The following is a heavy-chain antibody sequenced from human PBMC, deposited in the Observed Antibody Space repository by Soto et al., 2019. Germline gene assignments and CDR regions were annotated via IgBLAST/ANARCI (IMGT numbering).Heavy chain of an antibody. D-gene: IGHD5-12*01. V-gene: IGHV3-48*02. CDR2: ISGSSNTI. Sequence: PGGSLRLSCAASGFTFTIYNMNWVRQAPGKGLESVSYISGSSNTIYYADSVKGRFTISRDNAKNSLYLQMNNLRDEDTAVYYCARDIPKGATIRPEHNDYWGQGTLVTVSS. J-gene: IGHJ4*02. CDR1: GFTFTIYN. CDR3: ARDIPKGATIRPEHNDY.